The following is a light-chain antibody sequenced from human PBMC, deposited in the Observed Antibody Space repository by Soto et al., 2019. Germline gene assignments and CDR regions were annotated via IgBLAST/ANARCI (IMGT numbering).Light chain of an antibody. CDR3: SSYGASSTL. Sequence: QSALTQPASVSGSPGQSITISCTGSSSDIGGYNYVSWYQQHPGKAPQLMIYDVSYRPSGISDRFSGSKSGNTASLTIYGLQPKDEADYYCSSYGASSTLFGGGTQLTVL. V-gene: IGLV2-14*03. J-gene: IGLJ3*02. CDR2: DVS. CDR1: SSDIGGYNY.